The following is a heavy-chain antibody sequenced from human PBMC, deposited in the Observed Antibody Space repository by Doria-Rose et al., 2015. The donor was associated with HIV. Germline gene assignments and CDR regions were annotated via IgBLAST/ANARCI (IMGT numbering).Heavy chain of an antibody. Sequence: QWGPVLVKPTETPTLTCTVSGVSLSSPGMGVSWIRQPPGKALEWLANIFSDDERSYRTSLKSRLTISSSTSKSQVVLTMTDMDPVDTATYYCARIKSSRWYHKYYFDFWGQGTLVIVSA. CDR1: GVSLSSPGMG. CDR3: ARIKSSRWYHKYYFDF. J-gene: IGHJ4*02. CDR2: IFSDDER. D-gene: IGHD6-13*01. V-gene: IGHV2-26*01.